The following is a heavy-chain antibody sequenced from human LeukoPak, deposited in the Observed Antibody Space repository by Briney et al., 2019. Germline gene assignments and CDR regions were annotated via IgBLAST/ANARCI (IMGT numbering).Heavy chain of an antibody. CDR3: ASLCSGGSCYLESGWFDP. D-gene: IGHD2-15*01. V-gene: IGHV4-38-2*01. Sequence: PSETLSLTCAVSGYSISSGDYWGWFRQPPGKGLEWIGTIYYSGSTYYSPSLKSRVTVSVDTSKNQFSLKLSSVTAADTAVYYCASLCSGGSCYLESGWFDPWGQGTLVTVSS. CDR2: IYYSGST. J-gene: IGHJ5*02. CDR1: GYSISSGDY.